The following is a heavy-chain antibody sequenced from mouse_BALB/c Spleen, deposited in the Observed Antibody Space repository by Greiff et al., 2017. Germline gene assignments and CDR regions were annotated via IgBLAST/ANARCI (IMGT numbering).Heavy chain of an antibody. Sequence: VQLQQSGAELVKPGASVKLSCTASGFNIKDTYMHWVKQRPEQGLEWIGRIDPANGNTKYDPKFQGKATITADTSSNTAYLQLSSLTSEDTAVYYCAREAIYYGYEGDYWGQGTTLTVSS. D-gene: IGHD2-2*01. J-gene: IGHJ2*01. CDR3: AREAIYYGYEGDY. CDR1: GFNIKDTY. CDR2: IDPANGNT. V-gene: IGHV14-3*02.